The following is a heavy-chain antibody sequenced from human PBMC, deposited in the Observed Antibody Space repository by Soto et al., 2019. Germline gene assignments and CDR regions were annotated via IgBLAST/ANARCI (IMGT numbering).Heavy chain of an antibody. CDR3: AGIYSGRPGGTLRY. CDR2: IYYSGST. D-gene: IGHD1-26*01. V-gene: IGHV4-31*03. CDR1: DGSISSGGYY. Sequence: QAQLQESGPGLVKPSQTLSLTCTVSDGSISSGGYYWSWIRQHPGKGLEWIGYIYYSGSTYYNPSLKSRVTISVDTSKNQFSLKLSSVTVADTAVYYCAGIYSGRPGGTLRYWGQGTLVTVSS. J-gene: IGHJ4*02.